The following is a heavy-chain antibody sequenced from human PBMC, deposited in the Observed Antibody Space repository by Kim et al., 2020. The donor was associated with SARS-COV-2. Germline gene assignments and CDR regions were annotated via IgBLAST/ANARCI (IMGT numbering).Heavy chain of an antibody. CDR1: GGTFSSYT. J-gene: IGHJ4*02. V-gene: IGHV1-69*04. CDR3: ARDPLRGIPSPTTVTSDY. CDR2: IIPILGIA. Sequence: SVKVSCKASGGTFSSYTISWVRQAPGQGLEWMGRIIPILGIANYAQKFQGRVTITADKSTSTAYMELSSLRSEDTAVYYCARDPLRGIPSPTTVTSDYWGQGTLVTVSS. D-gene: IGHD4-17*01.